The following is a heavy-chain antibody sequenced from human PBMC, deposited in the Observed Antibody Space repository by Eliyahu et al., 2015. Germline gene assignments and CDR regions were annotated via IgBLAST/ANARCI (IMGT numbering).Heavy chain of an antibody. CDR1: GFTFSXYS. D-gene: IGHD3-22*01. Sequence: EVQLVESGGGLVKPGGSLXLSCAASGFTFSXYSXNWVRQAPGKGLEWVSSISSSSSYIYYADSVKGRFTISRDNAKNSLYLQMNSLRAEDTAVYYCAREDSSGYYVVNYYYYYGMDVWGQGTTVTVSS. CDR2: ISSSSSYI. V-gene: IGHV3-21*01. J-gene: IGHJ6*02. CDR3: AREDSSGYYVVNYYYYYGMDV.